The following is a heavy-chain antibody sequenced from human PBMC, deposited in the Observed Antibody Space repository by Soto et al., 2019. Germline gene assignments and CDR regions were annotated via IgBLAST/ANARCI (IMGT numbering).Heavy chain of an antibody. V-gene: IGHV3-21*01. CDR3: ARDFQFYYDYIWGSYRPHDAFDI. Sequence: GESLKISCAASGFTFSSYSMNWVRQAPGKGLEWVSSISSSSSYIYYADSVKGRFTISRDNAKNSLYLQMNSLRAEDTAVYYCARDFQFYYDYIWGSYRPHDAFDIWGQGTMVTVSS. CDR1: GFTFSSYS. J-gene: IGHJ3*02. CDR2: ISSSSSYI. D-gene: IGHD3-16*02.